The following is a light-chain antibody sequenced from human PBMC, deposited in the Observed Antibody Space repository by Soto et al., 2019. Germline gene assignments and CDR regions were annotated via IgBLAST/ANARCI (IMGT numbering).Light chain of an antibody. V-gene: IGLV2-11*01. J-gene: IGLJ1*01. CDR1: SSDVGGYNY. CDR3: CSYAGNYFYV. Sequence: QSVLTQPRSVSGSPGQSVAISCTGTSSDVGGYNYVSWYQQHPGKANKLMIYDVTKRPSGVPDRFSGSKSGNTASLTISGLQAEDEADYYCCSYAGNYFYVFGTGTKVTVL. CDR2: DVT.